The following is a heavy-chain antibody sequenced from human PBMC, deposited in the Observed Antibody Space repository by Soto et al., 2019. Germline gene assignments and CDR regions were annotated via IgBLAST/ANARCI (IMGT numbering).Heavy chain of an antibody. V-gene: IGHV1-69*02. CDR2: IIPILDIA. CDR1: GGTFNTYP. CDR3: ATGQGGVVVARAALPAPLDY. D-gene: IGHD2-2*01. J-gene: IGHJ4*02. Sequence: QVQLVQSGAEVKKPGSSVKVSCKTSGGTFNTYPISWVRQAPGQGLEWMGTIIPILDIANYAQKLQGRVTITADKSTSTGYMELRSLESEDTAGYYRATGQGGVVVARAALPAPLDYWGQGTLVTVSS.